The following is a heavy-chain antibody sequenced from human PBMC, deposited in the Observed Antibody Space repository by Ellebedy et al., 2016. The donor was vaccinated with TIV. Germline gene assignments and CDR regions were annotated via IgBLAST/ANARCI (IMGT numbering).Heavy chain of an antibody. V-gene: IGHV3-48*02. CDR2: ISSSSSTI. J-gene: IGHJ4*02. CDR3: ARAPTTGGGGSIDY. Sequence: GESLKISCAASGFTFSSYSMNWVRQAPGKGLEWVSYISSSSSTIYYADSVKGRFTISRDNAKNSLYLQMNSLRDEDTAVYYCARAPTTGGGGSIDYWGQGTLATVSS. CDR1: GFTFSSYS. D-gene: IGHD1-26*01.